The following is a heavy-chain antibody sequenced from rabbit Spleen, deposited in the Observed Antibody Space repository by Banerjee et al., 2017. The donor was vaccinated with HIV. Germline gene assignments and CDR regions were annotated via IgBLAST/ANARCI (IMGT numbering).Heavy chain of an antibody. J-gene: IGHJ6*01. CDR3: ARDSGSSFSSYGMDL. CDR2: IGAGVSYTT. CDR1: GVSFSYSDY. V-gene: IGHV1S40*01. D-gene: IGHD8-1*01. Sequence: QSLEESGGDLVKPGASLTLTCTAVGVSFSYSDYMCWVRQTPGKGPEWIACIGAGVSYTTYYATWAKGRFTISKTSSTTVTLQMTSLTAADTATYFCARDSGSSFSSYGMDLWGPGTLVTVS.